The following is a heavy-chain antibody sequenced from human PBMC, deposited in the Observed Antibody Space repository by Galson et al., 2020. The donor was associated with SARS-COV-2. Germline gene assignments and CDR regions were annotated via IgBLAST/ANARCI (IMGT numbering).Heavy chain of an antibody. D-gene: IGHD3-22*01. V-gene: IGHV3-48*03. J-gene: IGHJ3*02. Sequence: GGSLRLSCAASGFTFRNYEMNWVRQAPGKGLEWVSYISSSGTTIYYADSVKGRFTISRDNAKSSLHLHMNSLRAEDTAIYYCARLVFGHYYDNNKYDAFDIWGQGKMVTVSS. CDR1: GFTFRNYE. CDR2: ISSSGTTI. CDR3: ARLVFGHYYDNNKYDAFDI.